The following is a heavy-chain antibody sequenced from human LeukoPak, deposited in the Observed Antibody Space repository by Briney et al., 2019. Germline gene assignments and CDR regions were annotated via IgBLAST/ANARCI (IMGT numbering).Heavy chain of an antibody. CDR2: IYHSGST. CDR3: ARDAYGDYDY. V-gene: IGHV4-38-2*02. D-gene: IGHD4-17*01. J-gene: IGHJ4*02. Sequence: SETLSLTCTVSGYSISSGYYWGWIRQPPGKGLEWIGSIYHSGSTYYNPSLKSRVTISVDTSKNQFSLKLSSVTAADTAVYYCARDAYGDYDYWGQGTLVTVSS. CDR1: GYSISSGYY.